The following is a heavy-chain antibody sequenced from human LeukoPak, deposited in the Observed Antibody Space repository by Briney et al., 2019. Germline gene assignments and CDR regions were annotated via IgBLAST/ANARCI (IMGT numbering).Heavy chain of an antibody. V-gene: IGHV4-34*01. CDR3: ARETSLAGFASGLGFNY. CDR2: INDGGST. D-gene: IGHD6-19*01. CDR1: GGSFTKHQ. Sequence: PSETLSLTCAVYGGSFTKHQWSWIRQPPGKGLEWIGAINDGGSTNYNPSLKSRVTMSIDTSKNHFSLKLTSVTAADTATYYCARETSLAGFASGLGFNYWGQGILVSVSS. J-gene: IGHJ4*02.